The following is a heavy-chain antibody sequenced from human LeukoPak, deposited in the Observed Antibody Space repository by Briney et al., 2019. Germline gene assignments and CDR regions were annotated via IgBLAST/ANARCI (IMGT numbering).Heavy chain of an antibody. D-gene: IGHD3-3*01. Sequence: SETLSLTCAVYGGSFSGYYWSWIRQPPGKGLEWIGEINHSGSTNYNPSLKSRVTISVDTSKNQFSLKLSSVTAADTAVYYCARRLLEWLPSRFDPWGQGTLVTVSS. CDR2: INHSGST. J-gene: IGHJ5*02. CDR3: ARRLLEWLPSRFDP. V-gene: IGHV4-34*01. CDR1: GGSFSGYY.